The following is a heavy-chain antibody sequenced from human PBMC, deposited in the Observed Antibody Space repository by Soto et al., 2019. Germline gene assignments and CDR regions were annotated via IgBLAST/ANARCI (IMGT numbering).Heavy chain of an antibody. Sequence: GGSLRLSCAASGFTFSSYGMHWVRQAPGKGLEWVAVISYDGSNKYYADSVKGRFTISRDNSKNTLYLQMNSLRAEDTAVYYCAKGRFSSITGTPRFDPWGQGTLVTVSS. D-gene: IGHD1-20*01. CDR2: ISYDGSNK. V-gene: IGHV3-30*18. CDR1: GFTFSSYG. J-gene: IGHJ5*02. CDR3: AKGRFSSITGTPRFDP.